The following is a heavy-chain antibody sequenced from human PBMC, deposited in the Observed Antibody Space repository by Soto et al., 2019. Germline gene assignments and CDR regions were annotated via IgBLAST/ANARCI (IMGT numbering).Heavy chain of an antibody. V-gene: IGHV1-46*01. Sequence: QVQLVQSGAEVKKPGASVKVSCKASGYTFTSYYMHWVRQAPGQGLEWMGIINPSGGSTSYAQKFQCRVTMIKDTSTRKVYMERSRLGFEDTAVYYCAMERGYSGYDKWFDPWGQGTLVTVSS. CDR1: GYTFTSYY. D-gene: IGHD5-12*01. J-gene: IGHJ5*02. CDR2: INPSGGST. CDR3: AMERGYSGYDKWFDP.